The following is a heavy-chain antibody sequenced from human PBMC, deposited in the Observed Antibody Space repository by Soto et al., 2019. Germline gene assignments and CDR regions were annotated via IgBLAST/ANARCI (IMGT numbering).Heavy chain of an antibody. Sequence: GGALRLSCAASGFTFIRYGMHWVRQAPGKGLEWVAVISYDGSNKYYADSVKGRFTISRDNSKNTLYLQMNSLRAEDTAVYYCAKGSSAYSYGVAGFDYWGQGTLVTVSS. CDR2: ISYDGSNK. CDR1: GFTFIRYG. J-gene: IGHJ4*02. CDR3: AKGSSAYSYGVAGFDY. D-gene: IGHD5-18*01. V-gene: IGHV3-30*18.